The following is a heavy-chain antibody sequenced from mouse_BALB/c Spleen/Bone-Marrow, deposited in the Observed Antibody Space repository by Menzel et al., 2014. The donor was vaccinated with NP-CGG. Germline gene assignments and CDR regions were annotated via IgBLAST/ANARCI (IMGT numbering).Heavy chain of an antibody. Sequence: EVMLVESGGDLVKPGGSLKLSCAASGFTFSSYGMSWVRQTPDKRLEWVATISSGGSYTYYPDSVKGRFTISRDNAKNTLYLQMSSLKSEDTAVYYCARHEGGELWSLTYWGQGTLVTVSA. D-gene: IGHD1-1*02. CDR2: ISSGGSYT. CDR1: GFTFSSYG. V-gene: IGHV5-6*02. J-gene: IGHJ3*01. CDR3: ARHEGGELWSLTY.